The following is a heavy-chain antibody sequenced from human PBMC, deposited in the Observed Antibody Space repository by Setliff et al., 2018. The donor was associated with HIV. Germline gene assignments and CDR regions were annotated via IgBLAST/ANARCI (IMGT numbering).Heavy chain of an antibody. J-gene: IGHJ4*02. CDR1: GYKLTDLS. Sequence: ASVKVSCKVSGYKLTDLSMHWVRQAPGKGLEWMGGFDPEHGETMYAQNFQDRLTMTEATSTDTAYMELSSLRSEDTAVYYCATFCSLSGTTSFDHWGQGTLVTVSS. CDR2: FDPEHGET. D-gene: IGHD1-7*01. CDR3: ATFCSLSGTTSFDH. V-gene: IGHV1-24*01.